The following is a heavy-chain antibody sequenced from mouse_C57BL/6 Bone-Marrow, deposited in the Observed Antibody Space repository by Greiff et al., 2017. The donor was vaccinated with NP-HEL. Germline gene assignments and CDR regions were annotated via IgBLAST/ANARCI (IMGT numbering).Heavy chain of an antibody. CDR2: ISDGGSYT. V-gene: IGHV5-4*01. J-gene: IGHJ1*03. CDR3: ARDQEGYYYWYFDV. D-gene: IGHD1-1*01. Sequence: EVMLVESGGGLVKPGGSLKLSCAASGFTFSSYAMSWVRQTPEKRLEWVATISDGGSYTYYPDNVKGRFTISRDNAKNNLYLQMSHLKAEDTAMYYCARDQEGYYYWYFDVWSTGTTVTVSS. CDR1: GFTFSSYA.